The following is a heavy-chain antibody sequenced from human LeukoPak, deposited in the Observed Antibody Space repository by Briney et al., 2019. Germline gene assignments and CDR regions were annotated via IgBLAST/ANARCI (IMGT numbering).Heavy chain of an antibody. CDR1: GFTFSSYE. J-gene: IGHJ4*02. V-gene: IGHV3-74*01. D-gene: IGHD6-6*01. Sequence: GGSLRLSCAASGFTFSSYEMDWVRQAPGKGLVWVSRINSDGSSTSYADSVRGRFSISRDNAKNTLYLQMNSLRAEDTAVYYCARGLSGYASSLGYWGQGTLVTVSA. CDR3: ARGLSGYASSLGY. CDR2: INSDGSST.